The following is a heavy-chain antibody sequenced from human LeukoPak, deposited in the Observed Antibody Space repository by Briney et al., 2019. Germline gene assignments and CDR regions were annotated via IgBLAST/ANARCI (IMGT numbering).Heavy chain of an antibody. D-gene: IGHD3-3*01. V-gene: IGHV1-69*13. J-gene: IGHJ6*03. CDR2: FNPIFGSA. CDR1: GDSFGTYG. CDR3: ASSSIFGVVKNYYMDV. Sequence: GASVKVSCKASGDSFGTYGITWVRQAPGEGLEWMGGFNPIFGSAQYAQKFQGRVTITADESTSTAYMELSSLRSEDTAVYYCASSSIFGVVKNYYMDVWGKGTTVTVSS.